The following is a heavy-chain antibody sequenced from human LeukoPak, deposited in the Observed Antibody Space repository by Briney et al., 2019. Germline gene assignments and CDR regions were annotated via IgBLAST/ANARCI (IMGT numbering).Heavy chain of an antibody. Sequence: PGGSLRLSCAASGFTFSSYAMSWVRQAPGKGLEWVSAISGSGGSTYYADSVKGRFTISRDNSKNTLYLQMNSLRAEDTAVYFCAKSTIVGATVDAFDFWGQGTMVTVSS. CDR2: ISGSGGST. D-gene: IGHD1-26*01. J-gene: IGHJ3*01. CDR3: AKSTIVGATVDAFDF. CDR1: GFTFSSYA. V-gene: IGHV3-23*01.